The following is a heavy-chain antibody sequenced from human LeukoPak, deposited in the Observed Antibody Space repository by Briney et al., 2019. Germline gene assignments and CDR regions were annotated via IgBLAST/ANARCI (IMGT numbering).Heavy chain of an antibody. V-gene: IGHV1-18*04. J-gene: IGHJ1*01. CDR1: GYTFTGYY. D-gene: IGHD3-22*01. CDR2: ISAYNGNT. CDR3: ARGRGYYDSSGYYYDGYFQH. Sequence: ASVKVSCKASGYTFTGYYMHWVRQAPGQGLEWMGWISAYNGNTNYAQKLQGRVTMTTDTSTSTAYMELRSLRSDDTAVYYCARGRGYYDSSGYYYDGYFQHWGQGTLVTVSS.